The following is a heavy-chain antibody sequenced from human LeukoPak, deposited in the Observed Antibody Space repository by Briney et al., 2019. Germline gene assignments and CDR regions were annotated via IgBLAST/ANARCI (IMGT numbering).Heavy chain of an antibody. CDR1: GGSLNTYY. D-gene: IGHD4-17*01. CDR2: IYYTGTT. V-gene: IGHV4-59*12. Sequence: SETLSLTCTVSGGSLNTYYWNWIRQAPGKALEWIGYIYYTGTTYYNPSLESRVTMSVDTSKNHFSLKLSSVTAADTAVYYCARGVTTDPAFDYWGQGTLVTVSS. J-gene: IGHJ4*02. CDR3: ARGVTTDPAFDY.